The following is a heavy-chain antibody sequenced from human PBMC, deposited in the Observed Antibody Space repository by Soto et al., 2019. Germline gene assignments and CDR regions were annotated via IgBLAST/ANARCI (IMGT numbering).Heavy chain of an antibody. V-gene: IGHV3-74*01. J-gene: IGHJ6*02. CDR2: INSDGSGA. Sequence: EVQLVETGGDLVQPGGSLRLSCAASGFTFSSYWMHWVRQAPGKGLVCVSRINSDGSGAYYADSVKGRFTISRDNAKNTLYLQMNSLRAEDTAVYYCAREGSDYYAMAIWGQGTTVTVSS. CDR3: AREGSDYYAMAI. D-gene: IGHD3-10*01. CDR1: GFTFSSYW.